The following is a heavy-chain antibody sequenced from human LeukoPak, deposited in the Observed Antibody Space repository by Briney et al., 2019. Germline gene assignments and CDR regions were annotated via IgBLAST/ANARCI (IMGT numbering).Heavy chain of an antibody. V-gene: IGHV3-30*02. Sequence: GGSLRLSCAASGFTFSSYGMHWVRQAPGKGLEWGAFIRYDGSNKYYADSVKGRFTISRDNSKNTLYLQMNSLRAEDTAVYYCAKETYSSGWLVDYWGQGTLVTVSS. CDR1: GFTFSSYG. CDR2: IRYDGSNK. D-gene: IGHD6-19*01. J-gene: IGHJ4*02. CDR3: AKETYSSGWLVDY.